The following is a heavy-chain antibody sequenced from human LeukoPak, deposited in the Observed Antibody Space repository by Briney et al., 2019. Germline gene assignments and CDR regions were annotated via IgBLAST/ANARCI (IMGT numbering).Heavy chain of an antibody. CDR2: INHSGST. CDR3: ARGHPYYYYYMDV. V-gene: IGHV4-34*01. CDR1: GGSFSGYY. Sequence: SETLSLTCAVYGGSFSGYYWSWIRQPPGKGLEWIGEINHSGSTNYNPSLKSRVTISVDTSKNQFSLKLSSVTAADTAVYYCARGHPYYYYYMDVWSKGTTVTVSS. J-gene: IGHJ6*03.